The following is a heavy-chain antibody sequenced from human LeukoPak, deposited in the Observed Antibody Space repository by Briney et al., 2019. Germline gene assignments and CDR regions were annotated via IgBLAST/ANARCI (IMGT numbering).Heavy chain of an antibody. V-gene: IGHV4-59*01. J-gene: IGHJ4*02. CDR2: IYYSGST. D-gene: IGHD3-22*01. CDR3: ARAAGGSGYSFDY. Sequence: PSETLSLTCTVSGGSISSYYWGWIRQPPGKGLEWIGYIYYSGSTNYNPSLKSRVTISVDTSKNQFSLKLSSVTAADTAVYYCARAAGGSGYSFDYWGQGTLVTVSS. CDR1: GGSISSYY.